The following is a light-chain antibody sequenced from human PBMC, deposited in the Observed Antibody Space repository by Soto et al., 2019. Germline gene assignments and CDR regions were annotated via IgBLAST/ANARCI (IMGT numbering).Light chain of an antibody. CDR2: EVS. CDR3: CSYAGSGTLV. Sequence: QSTLTQPASVSGSPGQSITISCTGTSSDVGSYNFVSWYQQYPGKVPKDVIYEVSMRPSGVSDRFSGSKSDNTASLTISGLQAEDEAGYYCCSYAGSGTLVFGGGTKLTVL. CDR1: SSDVGSYNF. J-gene: IGLJ2*01. V-gene: IGLV2-23*02.